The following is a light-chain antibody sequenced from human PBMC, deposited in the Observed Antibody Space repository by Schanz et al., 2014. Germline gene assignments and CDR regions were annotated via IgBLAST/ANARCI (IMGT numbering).Light chain of an antibody. V-gene: IGKV3-20*01. Sequence: EIVLTQSPATLSLSPGESGTLSCRASQSVRSYLAWYQQKPGQVPRLLIYGASSRAHGIPDRFSGSGSGTDFTLTIIRLEPEDFAVYYCQQYGSSPRTFGQGTKLEIK. CDR1: QSVRSY. CDR2: GAS. CDR3: QQYGSSPRT. J-gene: IGKJ2*01.